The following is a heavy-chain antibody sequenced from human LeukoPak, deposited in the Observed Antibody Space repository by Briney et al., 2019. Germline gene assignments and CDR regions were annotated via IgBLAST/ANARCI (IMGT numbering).Heavy chain of an antibody. CDR1: GFTFSSYG. Sequence: GRSLRLSCAASGFTFSSYGMHWVRQAPGKGLEWVAVISYDGSNKYYADSVKGRFTISRDNSKNTLYLQMNSLRAEDTAVYYCAKDLDILTGNALDYWGQGTLVTVSS. CDR2: ISYDGSNK. V-gene: IGHV3-30*18. D-gene: IGHD3-9*01. J-gene: IGHJ4*02. CDR3: AKDLDILTGNALDY.